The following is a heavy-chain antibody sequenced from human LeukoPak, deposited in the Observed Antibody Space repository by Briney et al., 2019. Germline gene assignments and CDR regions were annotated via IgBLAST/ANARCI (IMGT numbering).Heavy chain of an antibody. V-gene: IGHV3-48*01. CDR3: ARGPPGQKYFSSTSCSQGY. D-gene: IGHD2-2*01. CDR1: GFTFSSYS. CDR2: ISSSSSTI. J-gene: IGHJ4*02. Sequence: GGSLRLSCAASGFTFSSYSMNWVRQAPGKGLEWVSYISSSSSTIYYADSVKGRFTISRDNAKNSLYLQMNSLRAEDTAVYYCARGPPGQKYFSSTSCSQGYWGQGTLVTVSS.